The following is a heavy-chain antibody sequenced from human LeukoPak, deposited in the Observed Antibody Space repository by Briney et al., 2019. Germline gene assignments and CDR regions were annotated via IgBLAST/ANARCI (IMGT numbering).Heavy chain of an antibody. J-gene: IGHJ4*02. CDR2: IKQDGSEK. Sequence: TGGSLRLSCAASGFTFSSYWMNWVRQAPGKGLEWVANIKQDGSEKNYVDSVKGRSTISRDNAKNSLYLQMNSLRAEDTAVYYCRVFAETADYWGPGTLVTVSS. CDR3: RVFAETADY. D-gene: IGHD1-1*01. V-gene: IGHV3-7*01. CDR1: GFTFSSYW.